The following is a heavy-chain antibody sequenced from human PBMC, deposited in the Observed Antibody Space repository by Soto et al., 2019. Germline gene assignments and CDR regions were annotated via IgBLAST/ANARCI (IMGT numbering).Heavy chain of an antibody. V-gene: IGHV4-59*01. CDR2: IYYSGST. D-gene: IGHD2-2*01. CDR3: WRVHGGVVPAASRVGYYNYRDF. CDR1: GGSISSYY. J-gene: IGHJ6*03. Sequence: PSETLSLTCTVSGGSISSYYWSRIRQPPGKRLEWNGYIYYSGSTNYNPSLKSRVTISVDTSKNQFPLKVNPLTAGGTAVVSLWRVHGGVVPAASRVGYYNYRDFWGKGTTVTVPS.